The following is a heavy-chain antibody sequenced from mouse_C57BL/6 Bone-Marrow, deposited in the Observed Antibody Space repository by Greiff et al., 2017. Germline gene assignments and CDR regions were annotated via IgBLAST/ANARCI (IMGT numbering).Heavy chain of an antibody. Sequence: VKLQESGGGLVKPGGSLKLSCAASGFTFSSYTMSWVRQTPEKRLEWVATISGGGGNTYYPDSVKGRFTISRDNAKNTLYLQMSSLRSEDTALYYCARHDPFDYWGQGTTLTVSS. V-gene: IGHV5-9*01. CDR3: ARHDPFDY. CDR1: GFTFSSYT. CDR2: ISGGGGNT. J-gene: IGHJ2*01.